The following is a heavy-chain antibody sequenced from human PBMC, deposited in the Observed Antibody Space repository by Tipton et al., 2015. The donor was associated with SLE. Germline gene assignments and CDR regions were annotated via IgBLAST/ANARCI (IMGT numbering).Heavy chain of an antibody. J-gene: IGHJ2*01. CDR1: GFTFDDYA. V-gene: IGHV3-9*01. CDR2: ISWNSGSI. Sequence: SLRLSCAASGFTFDDYAMHWVRQVPGKGLEWVSGISWNSGSIGYADSVKGRFTISRDNAKNSLYLQMNSLRAEDTALYYCAKDRGDFWSGPSRYFDLWGRGTLVTVSS. D-gene: IGHD3-3*01. CDR3: AKDRGDFWSGPSRYFDL.